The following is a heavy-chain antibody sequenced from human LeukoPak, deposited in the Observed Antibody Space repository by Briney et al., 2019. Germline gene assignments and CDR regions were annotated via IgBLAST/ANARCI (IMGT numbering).Heavy chain of an antibody. CDR1: GFNFNAYS. J-gene: IGHJ5*02. V-gene: IGHV3-21*01. CDR3: ARDREYTDYLHNWFVP. D-gene: IGHD4-11*01. CDR2: ISASSRYI. Sequence: PGGSLRLSCAASGFNFNAYSMNWVRQTPGKGLEWVSSISASSRYIYYADSVKGRFTISRDNAKNSLFLQMNSLRPEDTAVYYCARDREYTDYLHNWFVPWGQGTLVSVSS.